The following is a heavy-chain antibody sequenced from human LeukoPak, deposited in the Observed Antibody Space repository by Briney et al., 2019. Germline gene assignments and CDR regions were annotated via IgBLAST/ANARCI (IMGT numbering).Heavy chain of an antibody. CDR2: VNFGGAT. V-gene: IGHV4-39*01. J-gene: IGHJ4*02. D-gene: IGHD5-24*01. CDR3: ARQVGLLDGYNSDVWDYLDY. CDR1: GASITTSRYS. Sequence: SETLSLICTVSGASITTSRYSWVWILQSTGMGLQWIGSVNFGGATYYNPSVESRLTLSMDTSTNQFSLTLSSVTATDTAVYYCARQVGLLDGYNSDVWDYLDYWDQGTLVTVSS.